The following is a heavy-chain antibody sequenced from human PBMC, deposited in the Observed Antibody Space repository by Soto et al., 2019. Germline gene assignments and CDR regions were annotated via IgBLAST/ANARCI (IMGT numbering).Heavy chain of an antibody. CDR1: GFTFSIYG. V-gene: IGHV3-30*18. CDR2: ISYDGSTK. D-gene: IGHD1-26*01. Sequence: QVQLVESGGGVVQPGRSLRLSCAASGFTFSIYGMHWVRQAPGKGLEWVALISYDGSTKFYADSVKGRFTISRDNSKSTRNLEMNMLSAEDTAVYFCSKDAKMYHYYNHGMDVWGQGTTVTVSS. J-gene: IGHJ6*02. CDR3: SKDAKMYHYYNHGMDV.